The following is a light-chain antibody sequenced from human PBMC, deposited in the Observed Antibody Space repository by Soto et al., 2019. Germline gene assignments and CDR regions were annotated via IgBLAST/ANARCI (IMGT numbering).Light chain of an antibody. CDR3: QQYDNLPLT. V-gene: IGKV1-33*01. Sequence: DIQMTQSPSTLSASVGDRVTITCRASQSISSWLAWYQRKPGKAPKLLIYDASNLETGVPSRFSGSGSGTDFTFTISSLQPEDIATYYCQQYDNLPLTFGGGTKVDIK. J-gene: IGKJ4*01. CDR1: QSISSW. CDR2: DAS.